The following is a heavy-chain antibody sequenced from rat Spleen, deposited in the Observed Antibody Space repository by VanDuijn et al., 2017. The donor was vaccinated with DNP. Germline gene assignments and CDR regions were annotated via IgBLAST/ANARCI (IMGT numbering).Heavy chain of an antibody. CDR3: ARDNYGTYGAMDA. D-gene: IGHD1-3*01. V-gene: IGHV5-31*01. J-gene: IGHJ4*01. CDR2: ITSSGGST. CDR1: GFTFNNYW. Sequence: EVQLVESGGDLVQPGRSLKLSCVASGFTFNNYWMTWIRQVPGKGLEWVASITSSGGSTYYPDSVKGRFTISRDNAKNTLYLQMNSLRSEDTATYYCARDNYGTYGAMDAWGQGTSVTVSS.